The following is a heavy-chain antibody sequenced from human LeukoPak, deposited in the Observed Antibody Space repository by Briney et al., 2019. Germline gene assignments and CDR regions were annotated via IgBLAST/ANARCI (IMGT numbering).Heavy chain of an antibody. J-gene: IGHJ6*02. Sequence: ASVKVSCKASGGTFSGYAISWVRQAPGQGLEWMGGIIPIFGTANYAQKFQGRVTITADESTSTAYMELSSLRSEDTAVYYCARDLGEGVDTAMAPYYYYGMDVWGQGTTVTVSS. V-gene: IGHV1-69*13. CDR3: ARDLGEGVDTAMAPYYYYGMDV. CDR2: IIPIFGTA. CDR1: GGTFSGYA. D-gene: IGHD5-18*01.